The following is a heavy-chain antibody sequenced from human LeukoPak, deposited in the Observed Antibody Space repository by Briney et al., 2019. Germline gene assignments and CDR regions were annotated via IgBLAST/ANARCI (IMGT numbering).Heavy chain of an antibody. Sequence: GGSLRLSCVVSEFTFSSYWMSWVRRAPGKGLEWVANIKQDGSERYYVGSVKGRFTISRDNARNSLYLQMNRLRVEDTAVYYCARITWELLGVGHYFDYWGQGTLVTVSS. CDR3: ARITWELLGVGHYFDY. J-gene: IGHJ4*02. CDR1: EFTFSSYW. CDR2: IKQDGSER. D-gene: IGHD1-26*01. V-gene: IGHV3-7*01.